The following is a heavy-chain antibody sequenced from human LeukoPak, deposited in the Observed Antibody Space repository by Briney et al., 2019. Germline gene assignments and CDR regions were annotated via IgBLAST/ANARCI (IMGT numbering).Heavy chain of an antibody. V-gene: IGHV3-23*01. D-gene: IGHD2-15*01. CDR1: GFTFSSYA. CDR2: ISANNGNT. J-gene: IGHJ4*02. Sequence: GASLRVSCATSGFTFSSYAISWVRQAPGQGLEWISAISANNGNTYYADTLKGRFTITTDNSKNTLYLQLDSLRSDDTAVYYCARTKLGECSGGSCYSRHYRLDYWDQGTLVTVSS. CDR3: ARTKLGECSGGSCYSRHYRLDY.